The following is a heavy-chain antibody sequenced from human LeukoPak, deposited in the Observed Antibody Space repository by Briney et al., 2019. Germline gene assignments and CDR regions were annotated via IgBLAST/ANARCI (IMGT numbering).Heavy chain of an antibody. Sequence: SETLSLTCTVSGGSISSSNYFWGWIRQPPGKGLEWIGSIYYSGSTYSNPSLKSRVTISVDTSKNQFSLKLSSVTAADTAVYYCASQKDGYYFDYWGQGTLVTVSS. CDR2: IYYSGST. D-gene: IGHD5-24*01. V-gene: IGHV4-39*01. CDR1: GGSISSSNYF. J-gene: IGHJ4*02. CDR3: ASQKDGYYFDY.